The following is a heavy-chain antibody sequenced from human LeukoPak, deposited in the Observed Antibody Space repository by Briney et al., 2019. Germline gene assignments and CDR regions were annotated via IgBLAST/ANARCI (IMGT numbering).Heavy chain of an antibody. V-gene: IGHV4-59*01. J-gene: IGHJ6*03. Sequence: SETLSLTCTVSGGSISTYYWSWIRQPPGKGLEWIGYAFYSGSTNYKPSLKSRVTISVDTSKNQFSLKVSSVTAADTAVYYCARETSRDVTIFGVVPTGYYMDVWGKGTTVTVSS. CDR2: AFYSGST. CDR1: GGSISTYY. CDR3: ARETSRDVTIFGVVPTGYYMDV. D-gene: IGHD3-3*01.